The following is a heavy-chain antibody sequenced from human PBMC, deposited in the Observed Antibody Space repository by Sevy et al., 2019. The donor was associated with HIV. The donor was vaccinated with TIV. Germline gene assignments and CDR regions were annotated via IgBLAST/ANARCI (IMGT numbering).Heavy chain of an antibody. D-gene: IGHD3-10*01. Sequence: SETLSLTCTVSGGSISSSSYYWGWISQPPGKGLEWIGSIYYSGSTYYNPSLKSRVTISVDTSKNQFSLKLSSVTAADTAVYYCASLWFGELYAFDIWGQGTMVTVSS. V-gene: IGHV4-39*01. CDR3: ASLWFGELYAFDI. J-gene: IGHJ3*02. CDR2: IYYSGST. CDR1: GGSISSSSYY.